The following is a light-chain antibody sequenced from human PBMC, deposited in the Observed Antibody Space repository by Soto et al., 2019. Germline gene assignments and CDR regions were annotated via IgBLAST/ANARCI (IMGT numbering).Light chain of an antibody. CDR1: QSVLYSSNNKNY. V-gene: IGKV4-1*01. CDR2: WAP. CDR3: QQYYTTPQT. Sequence: DIVMTQSPDSLAVSLGERATINCKSSQSVLYSSNNKNYLAWYQQRPGQPPKLLIYWAPTRESGVPDRFSGSGSGTDFTLTISILQAEDVAVYYCQQYYTTPQTFGQGTKVEIK. J-gene: IGKJ1*01.